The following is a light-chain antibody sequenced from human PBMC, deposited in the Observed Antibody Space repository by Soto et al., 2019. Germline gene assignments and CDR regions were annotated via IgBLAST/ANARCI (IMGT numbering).Light chain of an antibody. Sequence: EIVLTQSPGTLSLSPGERATLSCRVSQSVSSNLAWHQQKPGQAPRILMYDASTRATGIPARLSGSGSGTEFTLTISSLQSEDFAVYYCQQYNNWPRTFGQGTKVDIK. J-gene: IGKJ1*01. CDR2: DAS. CDR3: QQYNNWPRT. V-gene: IGKV3-15*01. CDR1: QSVSSN.